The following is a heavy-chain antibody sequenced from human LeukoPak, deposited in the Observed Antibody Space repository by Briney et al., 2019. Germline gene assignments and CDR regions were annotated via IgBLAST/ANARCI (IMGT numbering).Heavy chain of an antibody. V-gene: IGHV1-46*01. J-gene: IGHJ6*03. CDR2: INPSGGST. D-gene: IGHD6-13*01. CDR1: GYTFTSYY. CDR3: ARDKGTAAGRPYYYYYMDV. Sequence: ASVKVSCKASGYTFTSYYMHWVRQAPGQGLEWMGIINPSGGSTSYAQKFQGRVTMTRDTSTSTVYMELSSLRSEDTAEYYCARDKGTAAGRPYYYYYMDVWGKGTTVTVSS.